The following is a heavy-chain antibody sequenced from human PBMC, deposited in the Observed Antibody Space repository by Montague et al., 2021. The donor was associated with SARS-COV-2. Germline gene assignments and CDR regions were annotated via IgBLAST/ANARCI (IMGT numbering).Heavy chain of an antibody. J-gene: IGHJ4*02. CDR3: ASEMIAVAGTAPFDY. D-gene: IGHD6-19*01. CDR2: IWYDGSNK. Sequence: SLRLSCAASGFTFSSYGMHWVRQAPGKGLEWVAVIWYDGSNKYYADSVKGRFTISRDNSKNTLYLQMNSLRAEDTAVYYCASEMIAVAGTAPFDYWGQGTLVTVSS. CDR1: GFTFSSYG. V-gene: IGHV3-33*01.